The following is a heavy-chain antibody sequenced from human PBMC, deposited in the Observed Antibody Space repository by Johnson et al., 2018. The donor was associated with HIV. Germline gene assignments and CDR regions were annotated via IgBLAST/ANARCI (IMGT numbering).Heavy chain of an antibody. CDR3: ARGGITMIVVVITTGAFDI. D-gene: IGHD3-22*01. CDR1: GFTFDVYA. J-gene: IGHJ3*02. CDR2: IYTGGRP. Sequence: VQLVESGGGVVRPGGSLSLSCAASGFTFDVYAMSWVRQLPGKGLEGAPVIYTGGRPYSADPVRGGFTIPRDNSKNTLYLQMNSLRAEDTAVYYCARGGITMIVVVITTGAFDIWGQGTMVTVSS. V-gene: IGHV3-66*02.